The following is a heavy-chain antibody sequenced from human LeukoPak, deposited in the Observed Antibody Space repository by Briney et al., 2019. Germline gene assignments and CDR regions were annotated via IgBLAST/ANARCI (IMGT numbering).Heavy chain of an antibody. Sequence: AGGSLRLSCTASGFTFGDYAMSWVRQAPGKGLEWVGFIRSKAYGGTTEYAASVKGRFTISRDDSKSFAYLQMNSLKTEDTAVYYCTRDLGRYSSSWYLGWGQGTLVTVSS. CDR3: TRDLGRYSSSWYLG. V-gene: IGHV3-49*04. CDR1: GFTFGDYA. CDR2: IRSKAYGGTT. J-gene: IGHJ4*02. D-gene: IGHD6-13*01.